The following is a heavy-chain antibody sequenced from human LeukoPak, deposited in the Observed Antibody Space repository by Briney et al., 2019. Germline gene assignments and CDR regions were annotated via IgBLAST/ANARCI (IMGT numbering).Heavy chain of an antibody. V-gene: IGHV1-46*01. Sequence: ASVKVSCKASGYTFTSYYMHWVRQAPGQGLEWMGIINRSGGSTSYAQKFQGRVTMTRDTSTSTVYMELSSLRSEDTAVYYCARTFMITFGGVPPHFDYWGQGTLVTVSS. CDR2: INRSGGST. J-gene: IGHJ4*02. CDR1: GYTFTSYY. D-gene: IGHD3-16*01. CDR3: ARTFMITFGGVPPHFDY.